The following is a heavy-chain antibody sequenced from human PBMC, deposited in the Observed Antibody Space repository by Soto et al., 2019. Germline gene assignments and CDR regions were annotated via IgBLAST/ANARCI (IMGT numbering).Heavy chain of an antibody. V-gene: IGHV1-2*02. D-gene: IGHD6-13*01. Sequence: ASVKVSCKASGYTFTGYYMHWVRQAPGQGLEWMGWINPNSGGTNYAQKFQGRVTMTRDTSISTAYMELSRLRSDDTAVYYCASTGQSSSWYGHFDYWGQGTLVTVSS. J-gene: IGHJ4*02. CDR1: GYTFTGYY. CDR2: INPNSGGT. CDR3: ASTGQSSSWYGHFDY.